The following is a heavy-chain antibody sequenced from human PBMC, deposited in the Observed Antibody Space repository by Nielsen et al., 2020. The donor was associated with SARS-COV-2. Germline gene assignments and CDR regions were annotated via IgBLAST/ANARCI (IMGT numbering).Heavy chain of an antibody. CDR3: AKDIRSYYYYGMDV. D-gene: IGHD4-17*01. V-gene: IGHV3-9*01. J-gene: IGHJ6*02. CDR2: ISWNSGSI. CDR1: GFTFDDYA. Sequence: SLKISCAASGFTFDDYAMHWVRQAPGKGLEWVSGISWNSGSIGYADSVKGRFTISRDNAKNSLYLQMNSLRAEDTALYYCAKDIRSYYYYGMDVWGQGTTVTVSS.